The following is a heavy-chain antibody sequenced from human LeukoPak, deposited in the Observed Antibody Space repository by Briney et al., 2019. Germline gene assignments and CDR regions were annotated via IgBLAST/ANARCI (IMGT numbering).Heavy chain of an antibody. Sequence: GGSLRLSCAASGFNFSSYAMSWLRQAPGKGLEWVSAISGSGGSTYYADSVKGRFTISRDNSKNTLYLQMNSLRAEDTAVYYCAKVIGYSSGWYDYWGQGTLVTVSS. D-gene: IGHD6-19*01. CDR3: AKVIGYSSGWYDY. CDR1: GFNFSSYA. J-gene: IGHJ4*02. CDR2: ISGSGGST. V-gene: IGHV3-23*01.